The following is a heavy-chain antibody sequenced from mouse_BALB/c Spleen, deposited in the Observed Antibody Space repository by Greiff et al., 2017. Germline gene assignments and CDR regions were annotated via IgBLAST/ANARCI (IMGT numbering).Heavy chain of an antibody. V-gene: IGHV1-4*02. J-gene: IGHJ4*01. CDR3: ARSSYYYGSSYAMDY. CDR2: INPSSGYT. CDR1: GYTFTSYT. D-gene: IGHD1-1*01. Sequence: QVQLKESAAELARPGASVKMSCKASGYTFTSYTMHWVKQRPGQGLEWIGYINPSSGYTEYNQKFKDKTTLTADKSSSTAYMQLSSLTSEDSAVYYCARSSYYYGSSYAMDYWGQGTSVTVSS.